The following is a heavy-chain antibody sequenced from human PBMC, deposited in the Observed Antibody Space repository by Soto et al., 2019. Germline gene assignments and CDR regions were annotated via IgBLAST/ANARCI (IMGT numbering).Heavy chain of an antibody. V-gene: IGHV1-3*01. CDR2: INVANGNT. CDR1: VYTFTAYA. Sequence: SVKVSRKTSVYTFTAYAIDWVIHAHEQRLEWMGWINVANGNTKCSQKFQGRVTITRDTSASTAYMELSSLRSEDTAVYYCVGDKRSMIRGVPPDRVDPGGQGTLVT. D-gene: IGHD3-10*01. CDR3: VGDKRSMIRGVPPDRVDP. J-gene: IGHJ5*02.